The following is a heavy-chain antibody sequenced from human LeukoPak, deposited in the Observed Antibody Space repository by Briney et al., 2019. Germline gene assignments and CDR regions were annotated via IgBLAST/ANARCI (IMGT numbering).Heavy chain of an antibody. CDR1: GGSFSGYY. Sequence: SETLSLTCAVYGGSFSGYYWSWIRQPPGKGLEWIGEINHSGSTNYNTSPKSRVTISVDTSKNQFSLKLSSVTAADTAVYYCARTTEGGYSYGYFYYYYMDVWGKGTTVTISS. CDR2: INHSGST. J-gene: IGHJ6*03. D-gene: IGHD5-18*01. V-gene: IGHV4-34*01. CDR3: ARTTEGGYSYGYFYYYYMDV.